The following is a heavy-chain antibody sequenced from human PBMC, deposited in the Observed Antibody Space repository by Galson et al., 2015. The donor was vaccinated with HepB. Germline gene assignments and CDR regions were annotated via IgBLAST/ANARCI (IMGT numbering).Heavy chain of an antibody. Sequence: SLRLSCAASGFTVSSNYMSWVRQAPGKGLEWVSVIYSGGSTYYADSVKGRFTISRDNSKNTLYLQMNSLRAEDTAVYYCARDRVASGYYYGMDVWGQGTTVTVSS. J-gene: IGHJ6*02. V-gene: IGHV3-66*02. CDR3: ARDRVASGYYYGMDV. D-gene: IGHD2-15*01. CDR2: IYSGGST. CDR1: GFTVSSNY.